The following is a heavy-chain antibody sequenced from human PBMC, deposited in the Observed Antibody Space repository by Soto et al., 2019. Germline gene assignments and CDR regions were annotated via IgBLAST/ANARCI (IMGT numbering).Heavy chain of an antibody. V-gene: IGHV1-8*01. CDR1: GYTFTSYD. CDR3: ARVEVGFWSGPRYYYYYGTDV. CDR2: MNPNSGNT. D-gene: IGHD3-3*01. J-gene: IGHJ6*02. Sequence: QVQLVQSGAEVKKPGASVKVSCKASGYTFTSYDINWVRQATGQGLEWMGWMNPNSGNTGYAQKFQGRVTMTRNTSISTAYMELSSLRSDDTAVYYCARVEVGFWSGPRYYYYYGTDVWGQVTTVTVSS.